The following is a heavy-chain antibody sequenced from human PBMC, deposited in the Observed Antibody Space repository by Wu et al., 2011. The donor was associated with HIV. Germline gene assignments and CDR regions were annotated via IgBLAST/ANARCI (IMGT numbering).Heavy chain of an antibody. J-gene: IGHJ4*02. D-gene: IGHD2-21*01. V-gene: IGHV1-69*14. Sequence: QVQLVQSGAEVKKPGSSVKVSCKASGGTFSSYTISWVRQAPGQGLEWMGGIIPIFGTAKYAQKFQGRVTISADKSTSTAYIEVRSLRSEDTSVYYCAGDFGGDGDSWGQGTLVTVSS. CDR1: GGTFSSYT. CDR3: AGDFGGDGDS. CDR2: IIPIFGTA.